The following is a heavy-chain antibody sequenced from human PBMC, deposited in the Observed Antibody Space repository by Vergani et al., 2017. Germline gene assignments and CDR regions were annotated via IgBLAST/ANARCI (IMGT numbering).Heavy chain of an antibody. CDR1: GYTFGHFD. V-gene: IGHV3-30*02. CDR3: AKKGGSLYYYGVDV. D-gene: IGHD1-26*01. CDR2: IRYDGSNP. Sequence: QEQLLQSVGRVFQPGGSLRLSCIGSGYTFGHFDMHWVRQAPGKGLAWVAFIRYDGSNPQYIDSVKGRFTISRDNSKDTLFLQMNGLRPEDTGTYFCAKKGGSLYYYGVDVWGQGTTITVSS. J-gene: IGHJ6*02.